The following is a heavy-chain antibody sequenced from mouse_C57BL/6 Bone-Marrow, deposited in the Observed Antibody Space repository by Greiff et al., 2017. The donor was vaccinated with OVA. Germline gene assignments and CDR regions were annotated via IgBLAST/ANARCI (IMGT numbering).Heavy chain of an antibody. CDR3: ARSDTTVVAPYAMDY. CDR1: GYSFTGYY. V-gene: IGHV1-42*01. D-gene: IGHD1-1*01. J-gene: IGHJ4*01. CDR2: INPSTGGT. Sequence: EVKLVESGPELVKPGASVKISCKASGYSFTGYYMNWVKQSPEKSLEWIGEINPSTGGTTYNQKFKAKATLTVDKSSSTAYMQLKSLTSEDSAVYYCARSDTTVVAPYAMDYWGQGTSVTVSS.